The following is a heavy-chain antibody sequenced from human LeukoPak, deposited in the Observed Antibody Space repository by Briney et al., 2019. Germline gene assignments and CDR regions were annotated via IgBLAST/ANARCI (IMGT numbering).Heavy chain of an antibody. D-gene: IGHD3-10*01. J-gene: IGHJ4*02. CDR2: INPYSGGT. CDR3: ARGGLEAYFDY. V-gene: IGHV1-2*02. CDR1: GYTFTGYY. Sequence: ASVKVSCKASGYTFTGYYMHWVRQAPGQGFEWMGWINPYSGGTNNTQKFQDRVTMTRDTSISTAYMELSRLTSDDTAVYYCARGGLEAYFDYWGQGTLVTVSS.